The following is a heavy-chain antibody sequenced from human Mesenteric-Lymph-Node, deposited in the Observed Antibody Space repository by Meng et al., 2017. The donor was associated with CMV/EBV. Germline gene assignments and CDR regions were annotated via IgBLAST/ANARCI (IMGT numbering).Heavy chain of an antibody. CDR2: VSSDGSHK. J-gene: IGHJ4*02. V-gene: IGHV3-30*04. Sequence: GVSLRLSCAASGFSFNDYSMHWVRQAPGKGLEWVAVVSSDGSHKYYADSLKGGFTISRDNSKNTAYMEVISLRAEDSALYYCARDRIDCSRTSCPTGALTYFDYWGQGTLVTVSS. CDR1: GFSFNDYS. CDR3: ARDRIDCSRTSCPTGALTYFDY. D-gene: IGHD2-2*01.